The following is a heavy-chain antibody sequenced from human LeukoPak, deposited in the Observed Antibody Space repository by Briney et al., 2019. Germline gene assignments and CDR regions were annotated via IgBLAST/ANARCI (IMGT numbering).Heavy chain of an antibody. CDR1: GFPVIGSY. D-gene: IGHD6-19*01. J-gene: IGHJ4*02. CDR3: ARVGVGTVAGNYFDD. CDR2: IYSDGST. V-gene: IGHV3-53*04. Sequence: GGSLRLSCSASGFPVIGSYMTWVRQAPGKGLEWVSMIYSDGSTFYADSVKGRLSISRHSSENALYLQMNSLKPEDTAVYYCARVGVGTVAGNYFDDWGQGTLVSVSS.